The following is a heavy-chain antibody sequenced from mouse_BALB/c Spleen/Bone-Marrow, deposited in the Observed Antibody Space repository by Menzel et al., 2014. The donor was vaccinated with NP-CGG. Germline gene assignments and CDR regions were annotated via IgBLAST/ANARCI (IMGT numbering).Heavy chain of an antibody. Sequence: QVQQQQSGAELVKPGASVKLSCKASGYTFTSYWMHWVKQRPGQGLEWIGEINPSNGRTNYNEKFKSKATLTVDKSSSTAYMQLSSLTSEDSAVYYCARGGGSYFAMDYWGQRASVPV. CDR3: ARGGGSYFAMDY. CDR2: INPSNGRT. J-gene: IGHJ4*01. D-gene: IGHD1-1*02. V-gene: IGHV1S81*02. CDR1: GYTFTSYW.